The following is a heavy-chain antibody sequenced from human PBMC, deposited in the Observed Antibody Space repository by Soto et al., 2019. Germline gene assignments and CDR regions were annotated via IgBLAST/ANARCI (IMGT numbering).Heavy chain of an antibody. D-gene: IGHD2-2*01. CDR3: AKDMGCSSTSCYRNYYYYGMDV. Sequence: GGSLRLSCAASGFTFDDYAMHWVRQAPGKGPEWVSLISWDGGSTYYADSVKGRFTISRDNSKNSLYLQMNSLRAEDTALYYCAKDMGCSSTSCYRNYYYYGMDVWGQGTTVTVSS. J-gene: IGHJ6*02. V-gene: IGHV3-43D*04. CDR2: ISWDGGST. CDR1: GFTFDDYA.